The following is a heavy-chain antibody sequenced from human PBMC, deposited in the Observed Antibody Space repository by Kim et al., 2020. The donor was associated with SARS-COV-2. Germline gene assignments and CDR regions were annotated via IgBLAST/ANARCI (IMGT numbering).Heavy chain of an antibody. V-gene: IGHV4-59*01. D-gene: IGHD5-18*01. CDR1: GGSISSYY. CDR3: ARSLIQLWENYYYYYGMDV. CDR2: IYYSGST. J-gene: IGHJ6*02. Sequence: SETLSLTCTVSGGSISSYYWSWIRQPPGKGLEWIGYIYYSGSTNYNPSLKSRVTISVDTSKNQFSLKLSSVTAADTAVYYCARSLIQLWENYYYYYGMDVWGQGTTVTVSS.